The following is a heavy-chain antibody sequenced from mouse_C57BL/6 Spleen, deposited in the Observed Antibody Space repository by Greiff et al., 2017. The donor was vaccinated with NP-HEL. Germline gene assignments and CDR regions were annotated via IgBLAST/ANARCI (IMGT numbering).Heavy chain of an antibody. D-gene: IGHD3-1*01. CDR3: ARDWSRGYYYAMDY. CDR2: IDPSDSYT. V-gene: IGHV1-59*01. CDR1: GYTFTSYW. J-gene: IGHJ4*01. Sequence: QVQLKEPGAELVRPGTSVKLSCKASGYTFTSYWMHWVKQRPGQGLEWIGVIDPSDSYTNYNQKFKGKATLTVDTSSSTAYMQLSSLTSEDSAVYYCARDWSRGYYYAMDYWGQGTSVTVSS.